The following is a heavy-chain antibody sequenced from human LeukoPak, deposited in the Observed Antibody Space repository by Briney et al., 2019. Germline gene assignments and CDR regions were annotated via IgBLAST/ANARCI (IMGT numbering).Heavy chain of an antibody. CDR1: GLSFTGYY. D-gene: IGHD7-27*01. Sequence: SETLSLTCAVSGLSFTGYYWSWIRQPSGKGPEWIGEISHTGRTSYNPSLKSRASISLDTSKKQFSLKLSFLTAAGMAVYYCTKTSPGVPLELWGQGALVTVSS. J-gene: IGHJ4*02. CDR2: ISHTGRT. V-gene: IGHV4-34*01. CDR3: TKTSPGVPLEL.